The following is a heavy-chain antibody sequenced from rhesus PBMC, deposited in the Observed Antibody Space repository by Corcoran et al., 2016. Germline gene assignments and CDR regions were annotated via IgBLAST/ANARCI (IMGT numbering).Heavy chain of an antibody. CDR1: GYTFTDHY. D-gene: IGHD1-26*01. CDR3: ARDNWNPVDYCDY. CDR2: VDPEDGEA. V-gene: IGHV1-111*02. J-gene: IGHJ4*01. Sequence: EVQLVQSGAEGKKPGATVKIFCKASGYTFTDHYLNWVRQAPGKGLERRGWVDPEDGEADYAPKFKDRVTITVDISTDTAYMGLSSLGSEATTVYYCARDNWNPVDYCDYWGQGVLVTVSS.